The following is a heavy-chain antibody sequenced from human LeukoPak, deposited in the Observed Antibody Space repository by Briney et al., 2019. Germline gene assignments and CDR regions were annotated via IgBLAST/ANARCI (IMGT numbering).Heavy chain of an antibody. CDR1: GFTFSRYT. V-gene: IGHV3-23*01. CDR2: ISGSGGST. J-gene: IGHJ5*02. Sequence: GGSLRLSCAASGFTFSRYTMNWVRQAPGKGLEWVSAISGSGGSTYYADSVKGRFTISRDNSKNTLYLQMNSLRAEDTAVYYCAKDFADYYDSSGYSLNWFDPWGQGTLVTVSS. CDR3: AKDFADYYDSSGYSLNWFDP. D-gene: IGHD3-22*01.